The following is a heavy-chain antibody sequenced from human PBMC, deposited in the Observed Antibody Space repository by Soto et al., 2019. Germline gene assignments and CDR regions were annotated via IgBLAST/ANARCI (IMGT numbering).Heavy chain of an antibody. V-gene: IGHV1-2*02. D-gene: IGHD5-12*01. CDR3: ASGYSGYAITDY. CDR2: INPNSGGT. CDR1: GYTFTGYY. J-gene: IGHJ4*02. Sequence: QVQLVQSGAEVKKPGASVKVSCKASGYTFTGYYMHWVRQAPGQGLEWMGWINPNSGGTNDAQKFQGRVTMTRDTSISTAYMELSRLRSDDTAVYYCASGYSGYAITDYWGQGTLVTVSS.